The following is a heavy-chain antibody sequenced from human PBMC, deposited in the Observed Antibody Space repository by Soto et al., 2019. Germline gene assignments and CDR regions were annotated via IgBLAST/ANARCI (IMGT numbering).Heavy chain of an antibody. CDR1: GYTFTSYD. V-gene: IGHV1-8*01. D-gene: IGHD6-13*01. CDR3: ARSLSSSSWYFSYYYYYMDV. Sequence: ASVKLSCEASGYTFTSYDINWVRQATGQGLEWMGWMNPNSGNTGYAQKFQGRVTMTRNTSISTAYMELSSLRSEDTAVYYCARSLSSSSWYFSYYYYYMDVWGKGTTVTVSS. J-gene: IGHJ6*03. CDR2: MNPNSGNT.